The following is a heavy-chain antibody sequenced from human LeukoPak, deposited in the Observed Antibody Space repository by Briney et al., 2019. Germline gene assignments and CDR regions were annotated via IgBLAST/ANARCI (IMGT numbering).Heavy chain of an antibody. V-gene: IGHV1-24*01. CDR2: FDPEDGET. Sequence: ASVKVSCKVSGYTLTELSMHWVRQAPGKGLEWMGGFDPEDGETIYAQKFQGRVTMTRNTSISTAYMELSSLRSEDTAVYYCARPGYSGYDYLFDYWGQGTLVTVSS. J-gene: IGHJ4*02. D-gene: IGHD5-12*01. CDR1: GYTLTELS. CDR3: ARPGYSGYDYLFDY.